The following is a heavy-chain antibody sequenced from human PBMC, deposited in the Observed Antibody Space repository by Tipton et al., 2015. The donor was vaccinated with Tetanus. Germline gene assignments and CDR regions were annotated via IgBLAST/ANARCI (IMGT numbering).Heavy chain of an antibody. V-gene: IGHV4-34*01. CDR2: INHSGIA. CDR3: ARRRFQWNREGFDI. Sequence: TLSLTCAVSGGSFSDFYWSWIRQVPGQGLEWLGEINHSGIANKNPSLKSRVSMSVDTSTNQFSLRLDSVTAADIGVYFCARRRFQWNREGFDIWGQGTLVTVSS. CDR1: GGSFSDFY. D-gene: IGHD1-1*01. J-gene: IGHJ3*02.